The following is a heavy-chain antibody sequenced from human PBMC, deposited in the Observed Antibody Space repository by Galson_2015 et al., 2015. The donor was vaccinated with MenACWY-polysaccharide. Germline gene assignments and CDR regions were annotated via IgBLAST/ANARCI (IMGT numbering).Heavy chain of an antibody. J-gene: IGHJ4*02. Sequence: SLRLSCAASGFTFGDYAMSWVRQAPGKGLEWVGFIRSKAYGGTTEYAASVKGRFTISRDDSKSIAYLQVNSLKTEDTAVYYCTRVFLRQGHLGGYWGQGTLVTVSS. CDR2: IRSKAYGGTT. CDR1: GFTFGDYA. CDR3: TRVFLRQGHLGGY. V-gene: IGHV3-49*04. D-gene: IGHD3-16*01.